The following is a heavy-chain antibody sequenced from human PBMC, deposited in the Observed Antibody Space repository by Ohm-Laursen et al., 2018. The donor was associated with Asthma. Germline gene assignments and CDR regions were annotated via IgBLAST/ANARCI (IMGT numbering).Heavy chain of an antibody. Sequence: SLRLSCAASGFTFSSYGMHWVRQAPGKGLEWVAVISYDGSNKYYADSVKGRFTISRDNSKNTLYLQMNSLRAEDTAVYYCAKDLAWLRFHFDYWGQGTLVTVSS. J-gene: IGHJ4*02. V-gene: IGHV3-30*18. CDR2: ISYDGSNK. CDR1: GFTFSSYG. D-gene: IGHD5-12*01. CDR3: AKDLAWLRFHFDY.